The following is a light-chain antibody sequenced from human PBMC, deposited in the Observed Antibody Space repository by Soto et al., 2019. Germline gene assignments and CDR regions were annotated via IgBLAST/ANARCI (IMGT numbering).Light chain of an antibody. Sequence: EIVLTQSPATLSLSPGGRATLSCRASQSVSTYLAWYQQKPGQAPRLLISDASNRATGIPARFSGSGSGTDFTLTISSLEPEDFAVYYCQQRSNWPPEPTFGGGTKVDIK. CDR3: QQRSNWPPEPT. CDR1: QSVSTY. V-gene: IGKV3-11*01. J-gene: IGKJ4*01. CDR2: DAS.